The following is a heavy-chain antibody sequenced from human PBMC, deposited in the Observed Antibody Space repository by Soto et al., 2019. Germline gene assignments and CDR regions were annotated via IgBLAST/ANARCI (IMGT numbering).Heavy chain of an antibody. V-gene: IGHV3-33*01. D-gene: IGHD4-4*01. J-gene: IGHJ6*02. Sequence: QVQLVESGGGVVQPGRSLRLSCAASEFTFSRHGMHWVRQAPGKGLEWVAGIWYDGSNKYYSESLKGRFTISRDNSKNPLYLQMDSLRAEDTAVYYCARIGPLTTNFGMDVWGQGTAVTVFS. CDR1: EFTFSRHG. CDR2: IWYDGSNK. CDR3: ARIGPLTTNFGMDV.